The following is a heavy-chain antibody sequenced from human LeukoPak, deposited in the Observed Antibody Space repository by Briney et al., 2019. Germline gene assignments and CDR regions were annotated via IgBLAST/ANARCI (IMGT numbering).Heavy chain of an antibody. CDR3: ARVGRLACDF. V-gene: IGHV1-8*01. CDR1: GYTFTSYD. Sequence: GASVTVSFKASGYTFTSYDINWVRQATGQGLEWMGWMNPNSGNTGYAQKFQGRVTVTTDTSTRTAYMELRNLRSDDTAVYYCARVGRLACDFWGQGTAITVSS. J-gene: IGHJ4*02. D-gene: IGHD1-26*01. CDR2: MNPNSGNT.